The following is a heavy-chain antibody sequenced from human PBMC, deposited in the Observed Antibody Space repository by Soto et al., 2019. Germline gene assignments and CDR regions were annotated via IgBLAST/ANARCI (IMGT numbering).Heavy chain of an antibody. J-gene: IGHJ4*02. CDR3: VLWLRGIINY. CDR2: SRSRADNYAT. V-gene: IGHV3-72*01. D-gene: IGHD5-12*01. CDR1: GITFTDHD. Sequence: EVQLVESGGGLVQPGGSLRLSCAISGITFTDHDIDWVRQAPGKGLEWLGRSRSRADNYATDYAASVKGRFTFSRYDSKSLLSLQMRSLKTGDTAMYYFVLWLRGIINYWGQGTLVTLSS.